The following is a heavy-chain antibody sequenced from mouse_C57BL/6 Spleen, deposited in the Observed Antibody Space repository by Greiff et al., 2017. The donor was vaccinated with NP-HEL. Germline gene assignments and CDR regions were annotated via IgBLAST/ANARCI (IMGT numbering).Heavy chain of an antibody. D-gene: IGHD1-1*01. V-gene: IGHV1-64*01. J-gene: IGHJ4*01. CDR2: IHPNSGST. CDR1: GYTFTSYW. CDR3: ARLGEIYYYGSSFMDY. Sequence: QVQLQQPGAELVKPGASVKLSCKASGYTFTSYWMHWVKQRPGQGLEWIGMIHPNSGSTNYNEKFKSKATLTVDKSSSTAYMQLSSLTSEDSAVYYGARLGEIYYYGSSFMDYWGQGTSVTVSS.